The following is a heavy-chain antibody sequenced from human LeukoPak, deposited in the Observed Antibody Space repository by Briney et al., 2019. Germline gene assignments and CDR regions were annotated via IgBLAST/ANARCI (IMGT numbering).Heavy chain of an antibody. D-gene: IGHD1-14*01. V-gene: IGHV4-31*03. CDR2: IYYSGST. CDR1: GGSISSGGYY. J-gene: IGHJ2*01. Sequence: SETLSLTCTVSGGSISSGGYYWSWIRQHPGKGLEWIGYIYYSGSTYYNPSLKSRVTISVDTSKNQFSLKLSSVTAADTAVYYCARRGSGASLEYYFDLWGRGTLVTVSS. CDR3: ARRGSGASLEYYFDL.